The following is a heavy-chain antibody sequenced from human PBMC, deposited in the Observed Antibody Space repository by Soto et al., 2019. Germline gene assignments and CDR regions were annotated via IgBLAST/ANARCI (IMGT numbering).Heavy chain of an antibody. CDR3: ASAPRGKAYNFDY. Sequence: GASVKVSCKASGYTFTSYAIHWVRQAPGQRLEWMGWINAGNSDTKYSQKFQGRFTISRDNSKNTLYLQVGSLRAEDMAVYYCASAPRGKAYNFDYWGQGTLVTVSS. D-gene: IGHD1-26*01. CDR1: GYTFTSYA. J-gene: IGHJ4*02. V-gene: IGHV1-3*03. CDR2: INAGNSDT.